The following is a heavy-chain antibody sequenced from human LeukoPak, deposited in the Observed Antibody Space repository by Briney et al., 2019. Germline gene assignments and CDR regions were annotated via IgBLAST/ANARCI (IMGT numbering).Heavy chain of an antibody. CDR2: ISGDGGST. CDR3: AKDYWGLWSREGYYYYYYMDV. J-gene: IGHJ6*03. D-gene: IGHD5-18*01. V-gene: IGHV3-43*02. CDR1: GFTFDEYA. Sequence: GGSLRLSCAASGFTFDEYAMHWVRQAPGKGLEWVSLISGDGGSTYYADSVKGRFTISRDNSKNSLYLQMNSLRTEDTALYYCAKDYWGLWSREGYYYYYYMDVWGKRTTVTVSS.